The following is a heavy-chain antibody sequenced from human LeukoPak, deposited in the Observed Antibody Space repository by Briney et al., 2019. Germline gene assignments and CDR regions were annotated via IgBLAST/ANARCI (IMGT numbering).Heavy chain of an antibody. CDR2: MNLNTGAT. V-gene: IGHV1-2*02. CDR1: GYTFTGYY. CDR3: ARDRVGSGWPRPYYFEF. J-gene: IGHJ4*02. D-gene: IGHD6-19*01. Sequence: ASVKVSCKPSGYTFTGYYLHWVRQAPGQALEWMGWMNLNTGATMYAQKFQDRVSMSRDTSSSTAYMDLTSLRSDDTAVYFCARDRVGSGWPRPYYFEFWGQGTLVTVSS.